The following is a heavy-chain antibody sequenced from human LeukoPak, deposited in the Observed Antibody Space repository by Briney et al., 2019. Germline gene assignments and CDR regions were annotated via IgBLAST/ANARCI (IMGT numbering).Heavy chain of an antibody. CDR3: ARQGYYYDGSGYYGAFDI. V-gene: IGHV4-59*08. CDR1: GGSISSYY. J-gene: IGHJ3*02. Sequence: PSETLSLTCTVSGGSISSYYWSWIRQPPGKGLEWIGYIYYSGSTNYNPSLKSRVTISVDTSKNQFSLKLSSVTAADTAVYYCARQGYYYDGSGYYGAFDIWGQGTMVTVSS. D-gene: IGHD3-22*01. CDR2: IYYSGST.